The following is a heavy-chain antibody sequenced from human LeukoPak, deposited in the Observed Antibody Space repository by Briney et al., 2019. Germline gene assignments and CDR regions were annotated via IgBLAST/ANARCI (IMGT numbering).Heavy chain of an antibody. J-gene: IGHJ5*02. Sequence: PSETLSLTCSVSGGSISSLYWSWIRQPPGKGLEWIGYIYYSGSTDYNPSLKGRVTISEDTSKKQFSLKLRSVTAADTAVYYCARENYFDRSGYYPNWLDPWGQGTLVTVSS. CDR2: IYYSGST. CDR1: GGSISSLY. V-gene: IGHV4-59*01. CDR3: ARENYFDRSGYYPNWLDP. D-gene: IGHD3-22*01.